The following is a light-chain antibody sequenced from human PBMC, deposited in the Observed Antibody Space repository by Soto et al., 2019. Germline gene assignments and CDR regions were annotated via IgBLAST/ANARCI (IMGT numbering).Light chain of an antibody. CDR3: QQYGSSRTT. Sequence: EIVMTQSPATLSVSPGERATLSCRASQSVSSNLAWYQQKPGQAPRLLIYGASNRATGIPDRFSGSGSGTDFTLTISRLEPEDFAVYYCQQYGSSRTTFGQGTRLEIK. CDR1: QSVSSN. J-gene: IGKJ5*01. CDR2: GAS. V-gene: IGKV3-20*01.